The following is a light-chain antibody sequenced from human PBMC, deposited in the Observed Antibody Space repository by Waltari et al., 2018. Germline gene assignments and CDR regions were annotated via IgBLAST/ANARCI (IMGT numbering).Light chain of an antibody. CDR1: QDIRNN. CDR2: EAS. V-gene: IGKV1-33*01. CDR3: QQSNNLPVT. Sequence: DIQMTQSPSSLSASVGERVTITCQANQDIRNNLNWYQQKPGKAPNLLIFEASTLETGVPSRVRGSGFWRDFSFTLRSLQSEDIATYFCQQSNNLPVTFRPGNKVHIK. J-gene: IGKJ3*01.